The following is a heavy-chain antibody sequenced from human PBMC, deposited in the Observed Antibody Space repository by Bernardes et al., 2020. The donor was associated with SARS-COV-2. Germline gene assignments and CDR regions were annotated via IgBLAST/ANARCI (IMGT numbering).Heavy chain of an antibody. Sequence: GGSLRLSCAASGLTVSSSQMSWVRQAPGKGLEWVSVLYTDGSTYYADSVKGRFTTSRDNSKNTLYLQMNRLRAEDTAVYFCVREKVQSEPPTRYDYWGQGTLVTVSS. CDR1: GLTVSSSQ. V-gene: IGHV3-53*01. CDR2: LYTDGST. J-gene: IGHJ4*02. D-gene: IGHD1-26*01. CDR3: VREKVQSEPPTRYDY.